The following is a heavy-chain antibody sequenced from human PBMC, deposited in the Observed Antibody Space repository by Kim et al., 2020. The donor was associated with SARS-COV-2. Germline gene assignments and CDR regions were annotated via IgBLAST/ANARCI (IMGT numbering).Heavy chain of an antibody. J-gene: IGHJ6*02. CDR2: INAGNGNT. Sequence: ASVKVSCKASGYTFTSYAMHWVRQAPGQRLEWMGWINAGNGNTKYSQKFQGRVTITRDTSASTAYMELSSLRSEDTAVYYCARDGRIAAAGLYYYYGMDVWGQGTTVTVS. V-gene: IGHV1-3*01. D-gene: IGHD6-13*01. CDR3: ARDGRIAAAGLYYYYGMDV. CDR1: GYTFTSYA.